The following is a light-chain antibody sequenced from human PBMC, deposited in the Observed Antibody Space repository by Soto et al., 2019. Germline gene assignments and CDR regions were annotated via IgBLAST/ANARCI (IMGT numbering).Light chain of an antibody. CDR3: QQYNSYSWT. V-gene: IGKV1-5*01. J-gene: IGKJ1*01. CDR1: QSISSW. CDR2: DAS. Sequence: DLQMTHSPSTLSASEGDRVTITCRASQSISSWLAWYQQKPGKAPKLLIYDASSLESGVPSRFSGSGSGTEFTLTISSLQPDDFATYYCQQYNSYSWTFGQGTKVDIK.